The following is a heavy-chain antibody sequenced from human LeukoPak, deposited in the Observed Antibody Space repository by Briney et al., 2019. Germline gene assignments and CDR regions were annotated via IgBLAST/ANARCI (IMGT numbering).Heavy chain of an antibody. CDR1: GFTFSDYY. J-gene: IGHJ5*02. CDR2: ISSSGSTI. V-gene: IGHV3-11*04. CDR3: ARDYYDFWSGYSYNWFDP. Sequence: GGSLRLSCAASGFTFSDYYMSWIRQAPGKGLEWVSYISSSGSTIYYADSVKGRFTISRDNAKNSLYLQMNSLRAEDTAVYYCARDYYDFWSGYSYNWFDPWGQGTLVTVSS. D-gene: IGHD3-3*01.